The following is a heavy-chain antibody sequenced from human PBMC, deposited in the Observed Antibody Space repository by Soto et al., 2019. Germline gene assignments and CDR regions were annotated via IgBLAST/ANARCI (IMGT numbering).Heavy chain of an antibody. J-gene: IGHJ4*02. CDR3: ARGVTLVRGVIHTPYFDY. D-gene: IGHD3-10*01. CDR1: GGTISRYY. Sequence: SETLSLTCTVSGGTISRYYWSWIRQPPGKGLEWIGYMYNTGSTVYNPSFKSRVTISVDTSKNQFSLKLNSVTAADTAVYYCARGVTLVRGVIHTPYFDYWGQGALVTVS. CDR2: MYNTGST. V-gene: IGHV4-59*01.